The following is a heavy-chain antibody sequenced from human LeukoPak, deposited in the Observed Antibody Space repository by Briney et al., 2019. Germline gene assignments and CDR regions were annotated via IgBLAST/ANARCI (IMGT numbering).Heavy chain of an antibody. J-gene: IGHJ4*02. CDR2: IWYDGSNK. D-gene: IGHD5-18*01. CDR3: ARPDTTLAKSTFYFDY. Sequence: PGGSLRLSCAASGFTFSSYGMHWVRQAPGKGLEWVAVIWYDGSNKYYADSVKGRFTISGDNSKNTLYLQMNSLRAEDTAVYSCARPDTTLAKSTFYFDYWGQGTLVTVSS. CDR1: GFTFSSYG. V-gene: IGHV3-33*01.